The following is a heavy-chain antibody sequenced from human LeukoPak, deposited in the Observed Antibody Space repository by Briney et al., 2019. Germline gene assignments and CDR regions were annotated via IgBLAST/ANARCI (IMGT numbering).Heavy chain of an antibody. D-gene: IGHD6-13*01. Sequence: ASVKVSCKASGYTFTSYYMHWVRQAPGQGLEWMGIINPSGGSTSYVQKFQGRVTMTRDTSTSTVYMELSSLRSEDTAVYYSARDGRRIAAAANHFDYWGQGTLVTVSS. J-gene: IGHJ4*02. V-gene: IGHV1-46*01. CDR2: INPSGGST. CDR1: GYTFTSYY. CDR3: ARDGRRIAAAANHFDY.